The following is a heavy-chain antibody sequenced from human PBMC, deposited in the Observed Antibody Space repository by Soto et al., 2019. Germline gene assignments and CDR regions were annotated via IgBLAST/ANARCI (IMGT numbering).Heavy chain of an antibody. CDR2: IYWDDDK. CDR3: AHIPNYYQYDWFDP. CDR1: GFSLTTRGVG. V-gene: IGHV2-5*02. D-gene: IGHD3-16*01. J-gene: IGHJ5*02. Sequence: QITLKESGPTLVKPTQTLTLTCTFSGFSLTTRGVGVGWIRQPPGKALECLALIYWDDDKRYSPSLQSRLSNTKDPSKTQVVLTMTNVDPVDTATYYCAHIPNYYQYDWFDPWGQGTLVSVSS.